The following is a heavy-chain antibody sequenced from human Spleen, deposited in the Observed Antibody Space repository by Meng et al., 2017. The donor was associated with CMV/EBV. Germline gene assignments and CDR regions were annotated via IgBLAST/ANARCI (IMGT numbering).Heavy chain of an antibody. V-gene: IGHV3-23*01. J-gene: IGHJ4*02. D-gene: IGHD2-15*01. Sequence: GGSLRLSCSASGFTFSGFAMSWVRQAPGKGLEWVSAVSHSGGSTYYADSVKGRFTISRDNSKNTLYLQLNSLRAEDTAVYYCARVAFSGPFDYWGQGSLVTVSS. CDR2: VSHSGGST. CDR1: GFTFSGFA. CDR3: ARVAFSGPFDY.